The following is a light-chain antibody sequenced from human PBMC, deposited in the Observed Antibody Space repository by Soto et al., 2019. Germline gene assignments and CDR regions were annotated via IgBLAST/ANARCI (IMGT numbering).Light chain of an antibody. Sequence: EIMMTQSPGTLSVAPGEGATLSCTARQSVNLNLAWYQQKPGQPPRLLLYGASTRATGIPVRFRGSGSGTEVTLTISRLQSDDSAVYSCHQYNSWHRRTFGPGTKVDI. J-gene: IGKJ3*01. V-gene: IGKV3-15*01. CDR1: QSVNLN. CDR2: GAS. CDR3: HQYNSWHRRT.